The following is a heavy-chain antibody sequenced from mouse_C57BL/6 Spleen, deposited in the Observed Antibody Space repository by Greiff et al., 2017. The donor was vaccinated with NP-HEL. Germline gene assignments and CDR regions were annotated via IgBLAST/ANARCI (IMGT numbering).Heavy chain of an antibody. D-gene: IGHD1-1*01. CDR3: ARRGSSVYYYAMDY. Sequence: EVQGVESGGGLVKPGGSLKLSCAASGFTFSDYGMHWVRQAPEKGLEWVAYISSGSSTIYYAATVKGRFTISRDNAKNTLFLQMTSLRSEDTAMYYCARRGSSVYYYAMDYWGQGTSVTVSS. CDR2: ISSGSSTI. J-gene: IGHJ4*01. V-gene: IGHV5-17*01. CDR1: GFTFSDYG.